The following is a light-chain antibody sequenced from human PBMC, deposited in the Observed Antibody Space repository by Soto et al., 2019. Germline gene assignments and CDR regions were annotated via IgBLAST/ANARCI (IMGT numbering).Light chain of an antibody. CDR3: QQYDVHPKT. CDR1: ENIKNW. Sequence: DIQITQSPSTLSASVGDRVTITCWASENIKNWLAWYQQTAGKAPKVLISDASRLEAGVPSRFSGSGSGTDFTLTITSLQTDDFGTYYCQQYDVHPKTFGQGTKVDI. V-gene: IGKV1-5*01. CDR2: DAS. J-gene: IGKJ1*01.